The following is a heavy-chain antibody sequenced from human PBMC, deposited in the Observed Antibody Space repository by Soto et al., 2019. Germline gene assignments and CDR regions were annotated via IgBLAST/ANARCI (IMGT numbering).Heavy chain of an antibody. J-gene: IGHJ6*03. CDR2: ISSSGTID. CDR3: ASLTMDNYSYMDV. D-gene: IGHD3-10*01. V-gene: IGHV3-11*01. CDR1: GFTLSDYY. Sequence: QVQLVESVGGLVKPGGSLRLSCVASGFTLSDYYMSWIRQAPGKGLEWVSYISSSGTIDNYADSVKGRFTISRDNAKNSLFLQINGLKAADTAVYYCASLTMDNYSYMDVWGKGTTVTVSS.